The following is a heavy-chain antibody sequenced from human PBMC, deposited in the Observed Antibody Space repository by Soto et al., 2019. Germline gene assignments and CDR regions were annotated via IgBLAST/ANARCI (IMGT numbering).Heavy chain of an antibody. Sequence: GGSLRLSCTVSGFAFNNYGINWVRQAPGKGLEWVSSISKSDYTYYSDSVKGRFAISRDNAKSSVSLQMNTLRVEDMAVYYCAREDSIIIPAVSDFWGQGTLVTVSS. CDR1: GFAFNNYG. V-gene: IGHV3-21*01. CDR3: AREDSIIIPAVSDF. D-gene: IGHD2-2*01. J-gene: IGHJ4*02. CDR2: ISKSDYT.